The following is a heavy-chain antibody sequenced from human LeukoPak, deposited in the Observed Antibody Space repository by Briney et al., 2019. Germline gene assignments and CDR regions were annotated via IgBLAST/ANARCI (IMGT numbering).Heavy chain of an antibody. CDR2: ISSSSSYI. Sequence: PGGSLRLSCAASGFTFSSYSMNWVRQAPGKGLEWVSSISSSSSYIYYADSVKGRFTISRDNAKNSLYLQMNSLRAEDTAVYYCARSMVRGVIMTYYMDVWGKGTTVTVSS. CDR1: GFTFSSYS. D-gene: IGHD3-10*01. CDR3: ARSMVRGVIMTYYMDV. V-gene: IGHV3-21*01. J-gene: IGHJ6*03.